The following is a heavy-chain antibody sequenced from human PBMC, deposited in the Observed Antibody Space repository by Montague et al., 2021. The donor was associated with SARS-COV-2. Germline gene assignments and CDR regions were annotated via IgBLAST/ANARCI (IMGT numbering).Heavy chain of an antibody. Sequence: SETLSLTCAVSDASISTYYWSWIRQPPGQGLEWIGHIYYNEKTNYNPSLKSRVTISMDTPKNHFSLKVTSVTAADTALYFCAGGQQMNYFDFWGQATLVTVSS. CDR2: IYYNEKT. J-gene: IGHJ4*02. V-gene: IGHV4-59*13. D-gene: IGHD1/OR15-1a*01. CDR1: DASISTYY. CDR3: AGGQQMNYFDF.